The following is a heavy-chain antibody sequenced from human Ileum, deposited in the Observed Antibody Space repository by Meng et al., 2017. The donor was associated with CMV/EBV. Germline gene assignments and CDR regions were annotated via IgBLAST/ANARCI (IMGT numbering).Heavy chain of an antibody. Sequence: SQTLSLTCVISWDGVSNNNGAWNWIRQSPSRGLEWLGRTYFRSKWYYDYAISVKSRISITPDTSKNLFFLHLKSVTPEDTAVYYCARGLPNYYESGMDVWGQGTTVTVSS. CDR3: ARGLPNYYESGMDV. J-gene: IGHJ6*02. CDR1: WDGVSNNNGA. V-gene: IGHV6-1*01. CDR2: TYFRSKWYY. D-gene: IGHD2-21*02.